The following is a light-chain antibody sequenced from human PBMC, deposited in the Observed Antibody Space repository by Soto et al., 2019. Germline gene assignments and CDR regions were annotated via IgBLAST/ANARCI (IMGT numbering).Light chain of an antibody. CDR3: SSYTSISTYV. V-gene: IGLV2-14*01. Sequence: QSVLTQHASVSGSPGQSITISCTGTSSDVGGYNHVSWYQQHPGKAPKLMIYEVSNRPSGVSNRFSGSKSGNTASLTISGIQAEDAADYYCSSYTSISTYVFGTGTKVTVL. J-gene: IGLJ1*01. CDR2: EVS. CDR1: SSDVGGYNH.